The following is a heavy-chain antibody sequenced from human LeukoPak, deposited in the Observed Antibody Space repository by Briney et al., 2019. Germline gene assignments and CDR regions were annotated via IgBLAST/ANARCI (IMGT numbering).Heavy chain of an antibody. CDR3: ARDQGSTSCEYFDY. CDR1: EFTFSSYS. J-gene: IGHJ4*02. D-gene: IGHD2-2*01. Sequence: PGGSLRLSCAASEFTFSSYSMNWVRQAPGKGLEWVAVISYDGSNKYYADSVKGRFTISRDNSKNTLYLQMNSLRAEDTAVYYCARDQGSTSCEYFDYWGQGTLVTVSS. CDR2: ISYDGSNK. V-gene: IGHV3-30*03.